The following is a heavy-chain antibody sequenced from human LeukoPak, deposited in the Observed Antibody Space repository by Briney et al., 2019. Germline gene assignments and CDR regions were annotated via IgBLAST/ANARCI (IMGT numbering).Heavy chain of an antibody. D-gene: IGHD3-16*02. V-gene: IGHV4-59*08. CDR2: IYYSGST. Sequence: ASETLSLTCSVSGGSISSYYWSWIRQPPGKGLEWIGYIYYSGSTNYNPSLKSRVTISVDTSKNQFSLKLSSVTAADTAVYYCARRGSYRYYYFDYWGQGTLVTVSS. J-gene: IGHJ4*02. CDR1: GGSISSYY. CDR3: ARRGSYRYYYFDY.